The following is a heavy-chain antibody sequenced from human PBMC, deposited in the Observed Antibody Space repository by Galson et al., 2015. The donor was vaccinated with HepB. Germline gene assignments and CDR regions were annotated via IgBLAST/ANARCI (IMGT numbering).Heavy chain of an antibody. Sequence: CAISGDSVSSHSAAWNWIRQSPSRGLEWLGRTYYRSKWYNDYAVSVKSRITINPDTSKNQFSLQLNSVTPEDTAVYYCARDLWGGYSGYDGAFDIWGQGTMVTVSS. J-gene: IGHJ3*02. D-gene: IGHD5-12*01. CDR3: ARDLWGGYSGYDGAFDI. CDR2: TYYRSKWYN. V-gene: IGHV6-1*01. CDR1: GDSVSSHSAA.